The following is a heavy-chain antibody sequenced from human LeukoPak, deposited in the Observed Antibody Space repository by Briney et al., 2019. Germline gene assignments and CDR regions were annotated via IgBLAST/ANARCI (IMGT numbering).Heavy chain of an antibody. D-gene: IGHD3-3*01. CDR1: GFTISSYG. Sequence: GGSLRLSCAASGFTISSYGMHWVRQAPGKGLEWVAFIRYDGSNKYYADSVKGRFTISRDNSKNTLYLQMNSLRAEDTAVYYCAKRFSYYDFWSGSNGDAFDIWGQGTMVTVSS. V-gene: IGHV3-30*02. CDR3: AKRFSYYDFWSGSNGDAFDI. J-gene: IGHJ3*02. CDR2: IRYDGSNK.